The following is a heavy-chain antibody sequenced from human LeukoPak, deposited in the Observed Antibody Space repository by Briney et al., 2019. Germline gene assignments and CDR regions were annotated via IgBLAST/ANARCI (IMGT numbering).Heavy chain of an antibody. CDR1: RFTLSSYA. CDR3: ARDGRLSTGGYRGYFDY. Sequence: GGSLRLSCAASRFTLSSYAMHWVRQAPGKGLEYLSSISSDGGSTYYGNSVKGRFTISRDNSKNTLYLQMGSLRAEDMAVYYCARDGRLSTGGYRGYFDYWGQGTLVTVSS. V-gene: IGHV3-64*01. J-gene: IGHJ4*02. D-gene: IGHD5-24*01. CDR2: ISSDGGST.